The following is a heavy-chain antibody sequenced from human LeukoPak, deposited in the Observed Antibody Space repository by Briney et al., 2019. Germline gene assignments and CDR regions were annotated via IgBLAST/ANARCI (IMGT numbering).Heavy chain of an antibody. CDR2: ISSSSSNI. CDR3: ARVGRSGWTVDY. V-gene: IGHV3-48*04. Sequence: GGSLRLSCAASGFYFSTYSIDWVRQAPGKGLEWVSYISSSSSNIYHADSVKGRFTISRDNAKNSLHLQMNSLRAEDTAVYYCARVGRSGWTVDYWGQGTLVTVSS. D-gene: IGHD6-19*01. J-gene: IGHJ4*02. CDR1: GFYFSTYS.